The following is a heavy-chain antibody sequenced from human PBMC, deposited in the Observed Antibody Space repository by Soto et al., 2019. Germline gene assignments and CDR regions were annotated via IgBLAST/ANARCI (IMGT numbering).Heavy chain of an antibody. V-gene: IGHV1-69*01. Sequence: QVLLEQSGAEVKKSGSSVRVSCRDYGDRFTTDAFSWVRQAPGQGLEYVGGVIPLAGVPNYAQKCQGRVTITADESTATMYMELNILKFDYTAVYYCVRGAFADSAPSAVHWGQGTLITVSS. J-gene: IGHJ4*02. CDR1: GDRFTTDA. D-gene: IGHD2-15*01. CDR2: VIPLAGVP. CDR3: VRGAFADSAPSAVH.